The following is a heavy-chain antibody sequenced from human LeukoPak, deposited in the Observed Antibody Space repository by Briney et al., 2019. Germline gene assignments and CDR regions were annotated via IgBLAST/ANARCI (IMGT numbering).Heavy chain of an antibody. CDR2: ISYDGNTK. Sequence: PGGSLRLSCAASGLTFSRYGMHWVRQAPGKGLEWVAIISYDGNTKYHADPVKGRFTISRDNYKNTLYLQMNSLRAEDTAVYYCARLKLLWSNYFGYWGQGTLVTVSS. D-gene: IGHD2-2*01. CDR1: GLTFSRYG. J-gene: IGHJ4*02. V-gene: IGHV3-30*03. CDR3: ARLKLLWSNYFGY.